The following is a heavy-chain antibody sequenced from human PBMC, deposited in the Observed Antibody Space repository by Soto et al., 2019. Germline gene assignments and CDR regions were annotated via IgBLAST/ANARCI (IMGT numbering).Heavy chain of an antibody. Sequence: QVQLVESGGGVVQPGRSLRLSCAASGFTFSSYGMHWVRQAPGKGLEWVAVISYDGSNKYYADSVKGRFTISRDNSKNTPYLQMNSLRAEDTAVYYCAKDGGATNFLDYWGQGTLVTVSS. J-gene: IGHJ4*02. CDR1: GFTFSSYG. D-gene: IGHD1-26*01. CDR2: ISYDGSNK. CDR3: AKDGGATNFLDY. V-gene: IGHV3-30*18.